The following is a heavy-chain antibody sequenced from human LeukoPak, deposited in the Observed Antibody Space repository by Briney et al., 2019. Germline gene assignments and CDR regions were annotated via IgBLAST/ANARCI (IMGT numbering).Heavy chain of an antibody. CDR2: INTDGSST. V-gene: IGHV3-74*01. CDR1: GFTFSSYW. J-gene: IGHJ6*03. CDR3: ARAQNPPEITIFGVVPSTDMDV. Sequence: GGSLRLSCAASGFTFSSYWMHWVRQAPGKGLGWVSRINTDGSSTSYADSVKGRFTISRDNAKNTRYLQMNSLRAEDTAVYYCARAQNPPEITIFGVVPSTDMDVWGKGTTVTVSS. D-gene: IGHD3-3*01.